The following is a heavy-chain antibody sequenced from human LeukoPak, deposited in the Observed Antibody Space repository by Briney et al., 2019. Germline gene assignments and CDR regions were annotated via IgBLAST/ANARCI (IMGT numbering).Heavy chain of an antibody. Sequence: SETLSLTCTVSGVSISSSSYYWGWIRQPPGKGLEWIGSIYYSGSTYYNPSLKSRVTISVDTSKNQFSLKLSSVTAADTAVYYCARHTRITAPIEYWGQGTLVTVSS. J-gene: IGHJ4*02. CDR3: ARHTRITAPIEY. CDR2: IYYSGST. V-gene: IGHV4-39*01. D-gene: IGHD5-18*01. CDR1: GVSISSSSYY.